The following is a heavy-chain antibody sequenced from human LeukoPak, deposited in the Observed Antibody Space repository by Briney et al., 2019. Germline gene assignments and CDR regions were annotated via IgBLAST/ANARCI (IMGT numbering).Heavy chain of an antibody. CDR1: GFTVSCNY. CDR2: IYSGGST. D-gene: IGHD1-26*01. CDR3: ASSFAYSGSYSDY. Sequence: GGSLRLSCAASGFTVSCNYMSWVRQAPGKGLEWVSVIYSGGSTYYADSVKGRFTISRDNSKNTLYLQMNSLRAEDTAVYYCASSFAYSGSYSDYWGQGTLVTVSS. J-gene: IGHJ4*02. V-gene: IGHV3-53*01.